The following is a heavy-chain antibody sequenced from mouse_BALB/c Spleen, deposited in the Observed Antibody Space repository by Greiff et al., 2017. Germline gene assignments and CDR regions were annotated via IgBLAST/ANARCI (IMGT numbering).Heavy chain of an antibody. Sequence: EVQLVESGGGLVKPGGSLKLSCAASGFAFSSYDMSWVRQTPEKRLEWVAYISSGGGSTYYPDTLKGRITISRDNAKNTLYLQMSSLKSEDTAMYYCARHGLTYYFDYWGQGTTLTVSA. J-gene: IGHJ2*01. CDR3: ARHGLTYYFDY. CDR2: ISSGGGST. V-gene: IGHV5-12-1*01. CDR1: GFAFSSYD. D-gene: IGHD1-3*01.